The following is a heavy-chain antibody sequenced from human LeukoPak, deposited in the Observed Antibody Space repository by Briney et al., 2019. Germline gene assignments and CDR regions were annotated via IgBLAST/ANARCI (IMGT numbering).Heavy chain of an antibody. D-gene: IGHD3-10*01. J-gene: IGHJ5*02. CDR1: GGSISSGDYY. Sequence: SQTLSLTCTVSGGSISSGDYYWSWIRQPPGKGLEWIGYIYYSGSTYYNPSLKSRVTISVDTSKNQFSLKLSSVTAADTAVYYCARCRVYYYGSGRAHWFDPWGQGTLVTVSS. CDR2: IYYSGST. CDR3: ARCRVYYYGSGRAHWFDP. V-gene: IGHV4-30-4*01.